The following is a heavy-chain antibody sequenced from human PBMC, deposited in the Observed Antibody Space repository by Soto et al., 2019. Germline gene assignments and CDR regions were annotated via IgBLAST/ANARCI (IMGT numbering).Heavy chain of an antibody. Sequence: GGSLRLSCAASGFTVSSNYMSWVRQAPGKGLEWVSVIYSGGSTYYADSVKGRFTISRDNSKNTLYLQMNSLRAEDTAVYYCARGLWDILGGYFDYWGQGTLVT. D-gene: IGHD3-9*01. V-gene: IGHV3-53*01. CDR1: GFTVSSNY. CDR2: IYSGGST. J-gene: IGHJ4*02. CDR3: ARGLWDILGGYFDY.